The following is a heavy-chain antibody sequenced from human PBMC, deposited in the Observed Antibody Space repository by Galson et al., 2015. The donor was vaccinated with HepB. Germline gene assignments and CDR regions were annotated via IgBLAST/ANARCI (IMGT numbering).Heavy chain of an antibody. CDR3: ARGDYGANWYFDL. D-gene: IGHD4-17*01. V-gene: IGHV4-59*07. CDR1: GGSISSYY. Sequence: DTLSLTSTVAGGSISSYYWSWIRQPPGKGLEWIGNIYYSGSTNYNPSLKSRVTISVDTSKNQFSLKLSTVTAADTAVYYCARGDYGANWYFDLWGRGTLVTVSS. J-gene: IGHJ2*01. CDR2: IYYSGST.